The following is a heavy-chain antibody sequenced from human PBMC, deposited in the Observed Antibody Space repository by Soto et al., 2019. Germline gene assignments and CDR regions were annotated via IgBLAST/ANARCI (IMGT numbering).Heavy chain of an antibody. CDR3: AGGDGYSYRYVLTWYFDL. Sequence: QLQLQESGSGLVKPSQTLSLTCAVSGGSISSGGYSWSWIRQPPGKGLEWIGYIYHSGSTYYNPSLKSRVRLAVASSTNQFSLKVRSVTAAYTAVYYCAGGDGYSYRYVLTWYFDLGGRGTLITVSS. CDR2: IYHSGST. CDR1: GGSISSGGYS. V-gene: IGHV4-30-2*01. D-gene: IGHD5-18*01. J-gene: IGHJ2*01.